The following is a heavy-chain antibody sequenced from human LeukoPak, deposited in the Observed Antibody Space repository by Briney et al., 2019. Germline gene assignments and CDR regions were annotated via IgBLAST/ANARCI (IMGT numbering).Heavy chain of an antibody. V-gene: IGHV3-7*03. CDR2: IKQDGSEK. CDR3: ARDKDKWLRFGGLNWFDP. J-gene: IGHJ5*02. CDR1: GFTFSSYW. D-gene: IGHD5-12*01. Sequence: GGSLRRSCAASGFTFSSYWMSWVRQAPGKGLEWVANIKQDGSEKYYVDSVKGRFTISRDNAKNSLYQQMNSLRAEDTAVYYCARDKDKWLRFGGLNWFDPWGQGTLVTVSS.